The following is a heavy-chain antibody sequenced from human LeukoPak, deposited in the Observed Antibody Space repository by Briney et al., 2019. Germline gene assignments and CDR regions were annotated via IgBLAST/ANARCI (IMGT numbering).Heavy chain of an antibody. CDR1: GGSITNYY. CDR2: IYSSGAT. J-gene: IGHJ3*02. V-gene: IGHV4-4*07. CDR3: ARRFNCDSTSCRGSRAFDI. D-gene: IGHD2-2*01. Sequence: SETLSLTCTMSGGSITNYYWSWVRQPAAKGLEWLWRIYSSGATSYNPSLNSRVSMSVDTSKNHFSLKLSSVTAADTAVYYCARRFNCDSTSCRGSRAFDIWGQGTMVTVSS.